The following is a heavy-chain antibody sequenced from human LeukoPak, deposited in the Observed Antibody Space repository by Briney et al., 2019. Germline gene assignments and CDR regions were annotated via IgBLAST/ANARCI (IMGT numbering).Heavy chain of an antibody. CDR2: INHSGST. V-gene: IGHV4-34*01. Sequence: PSETLSLTCAVYGGSFSGYYWSWIRQPPGKELEWIGEINHSGSTNYNPSLKSRVTISVDTSKNQFSLKLSSVTAADTAVYYCARGRTGTTKYNWFDPWGQGTLVTVSS. J-gene: IGHJ5*02. D-gene: IGHD1-7*01. CDR1: GGSFSGYY. CDR3: ARGRTGTTKYNWFDP.